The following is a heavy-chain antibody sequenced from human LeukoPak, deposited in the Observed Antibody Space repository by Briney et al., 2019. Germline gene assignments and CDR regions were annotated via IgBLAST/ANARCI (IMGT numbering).Heavy chain of an antibody. CDR1: GYTFTGYY. CDR2: INPNSGGT. V-gene: IGHV1-2*02. J-gene: IGHJ4*02. D-gene: IGHD1-26*01. Sequence: ASVKVSCKASGYTFTGYYMHWVRQAPGQGLEWMGWINPNSGGTNYAQTFQGRVTMTRDTSISTAYMELSRLRSDDTAVYYCAVGIVGATSPDYWGQGTLVTVSS. CDR3: AVGIVGATSPDY.